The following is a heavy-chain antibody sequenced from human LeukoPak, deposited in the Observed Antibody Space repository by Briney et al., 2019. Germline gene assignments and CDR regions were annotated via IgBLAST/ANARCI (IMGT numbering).Heavy chain of an antibody. CDR3: ARDNGRTWYGPIDY. D-gene: IGHD6-13*01. CDR1: GFTFSNYA. J-gene: IGHJ4*02. Sequence: GGSLRLSCTASGFTFSNYAMHWVRQAPGKGLEYVAAISSNGGSTYYANSVKGRVTISRDNSKNTLYLQMNSLRVDDTAVYYCARDNGRTWYGPIDYWGQGTLVPVAS. CDR2: ISSNGGST. V-gene: IGHV3-64*04.